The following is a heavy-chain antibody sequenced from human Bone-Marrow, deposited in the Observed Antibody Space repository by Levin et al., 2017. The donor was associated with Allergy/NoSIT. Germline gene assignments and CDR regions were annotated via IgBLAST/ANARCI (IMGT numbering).Heavy chain of an antibody. CDR3: AKEMTTVVPVCDY. D-gene: IGHD4-23*01. V-gene: IGHV3-23*01. CDR1: GFTFSNYA. Sequence: GGSLRLSCAASGFTFSNYAMSWVRQAPGKGLEWVSALTNSGRTYYADSVKGRFTVSRDNSKNTLYLQMNSLRADDTAVYYCAKEMTTVVPVCDYWGQGTLVTVSA. J-gene: IGHJ4*02. CDR2: LTNSGRT.